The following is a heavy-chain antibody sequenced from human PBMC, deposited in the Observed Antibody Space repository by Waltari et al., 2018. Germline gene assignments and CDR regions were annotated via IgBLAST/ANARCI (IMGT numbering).Heavy chain of an antibody. CDR3: ASDYYDSSGYYYLTDY. CDR2: IIPIFGTA. V-gene: IGHV1-69*08. J-gene: IGHJ4*02. D-gene: IGHD3-22*01. Sequence: QVQLVQSGAEVKKPGSSVKVSCKASGGTFSSYAISWVRQAPGQGLEWMGRIIPIFGTANYAQKFQGRVTITADKATSTAYMERSSLRSEDTAGYYCASDYYDSSGYYYLTDYGGQGTLVTVSS. CDR1: GGTFSSYA.